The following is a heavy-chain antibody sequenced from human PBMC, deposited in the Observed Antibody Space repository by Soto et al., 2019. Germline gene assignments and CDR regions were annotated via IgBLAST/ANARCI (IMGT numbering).Heavy chain of an antibody. CDR2: IYYSGST. V-gene: IGHV4-59*01. CDR1: GGSISSYY. D-gene: IGHD3-3*01. CDR3: ARARQNTRGYDFWSGPSAFDI. Sequence: SETLSLTCTVSGGSISSYYWSWIRQPPGKGLEWIGYIYYSGSTNYNPSLKSRVTISVDTSKNQFSLKLSSVTAADTAVYYCARARQNTRGYDFWSGPSAFDIWGQGTMVTVSS. J-gene: IGHJ3*02.